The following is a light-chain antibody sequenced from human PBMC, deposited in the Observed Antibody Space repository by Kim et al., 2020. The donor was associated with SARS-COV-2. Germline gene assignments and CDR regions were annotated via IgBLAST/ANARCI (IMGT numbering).Light chain of an antibody. CDR3: SAWDSSLSAWV. V-gene: IGLV10-54*04. CDR1: SNNVGNQG. CDR2: RNN. J-gene: IGLJ3*02. Sequence: TATITCHGNSNNVGNQGAAWLQQHQGHPPELLSYRNNNRPSGISERFAASRAGNTASLTITALQPEDEADYYCSAWDSSLSAWVFGGGTQRTVL.